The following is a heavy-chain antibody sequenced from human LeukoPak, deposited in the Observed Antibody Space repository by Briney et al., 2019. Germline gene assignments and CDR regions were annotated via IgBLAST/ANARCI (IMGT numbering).Heavy chain of an antibody. CDR3: ARGGQLWQYFDY. Sequence: SETLSLTCTVSGGSISSYYWSWIRQPPGKGLEWIGYIYYGGSTNYNPSLKSRVTISVDMSKNQFSLKLSSVTAADTAVYYCARGGQLWQYFDYWGQGTLVTVSS. J-gene: IGHJ4*02. V-gene: IGHV4-59*01. CDR2: IYYGGST. D-gene: IGHD5-18*01. CDR1: GGSISSYY.